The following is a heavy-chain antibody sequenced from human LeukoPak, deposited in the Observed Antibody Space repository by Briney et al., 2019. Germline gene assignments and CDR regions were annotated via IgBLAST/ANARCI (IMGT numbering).Heavy chain of an antibody. V-gene: IGHV3-48*04. CDR3: ARTVRGGFDY. J-gene: IGHJ4*02. D-gene: IGHD3-10*02. CDR2: ISSTGGTI. Sequence: GGSLRLSCAASGFTFSSYGMHWVRQAPGKGLEWVSYISSTGGTIYYADSMKGRFTISRDNAKNSLYLQMNSLRVEDTAVYYCARTVRGGFDYWGQGTLVTVSS. CDR1: GFTFSSYG.